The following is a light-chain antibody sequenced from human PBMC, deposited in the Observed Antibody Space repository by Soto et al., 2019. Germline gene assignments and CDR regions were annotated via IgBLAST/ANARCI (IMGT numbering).Light chain of an antibody. V-gene: IGKV1-39*01. CDR3: QQSYSAPRT. CDR1: QSISSY. J-gene: IGKJ1*01. CDR2: AAS. Sequence: IQMTQSPSSLSASVGDRVTIPCLASQSISSYLNWYQQKPGRAPSLLIYAASSLQSGVPSRFSGSGSGTDFTLTISSLQPEDSATYYCQQSYSAPRTFGQGTKVDIK.